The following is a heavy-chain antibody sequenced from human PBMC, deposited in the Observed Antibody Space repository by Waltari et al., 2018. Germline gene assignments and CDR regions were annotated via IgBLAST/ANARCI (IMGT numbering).Heavy chain of an antibody. Sequence: QVQLVQSGAEGKKPGSSVKVSCKASGGTFSSYAISWVRQAPGQGLECMGRFIPIFGTANYAQKFQGRVTITADKSTSTAYMELSSLRSEDTAVYYCARVGGSWELPPHWGQGTLVTVSS. CDR3: ARVGGSWELPPH. D-gene: IGHD1-26*01. V-gene: IGHV1-69*08. J-gene: IGHJ4*02. CDR2: FIPIFGTA. CDR1: GGTFSSYA.